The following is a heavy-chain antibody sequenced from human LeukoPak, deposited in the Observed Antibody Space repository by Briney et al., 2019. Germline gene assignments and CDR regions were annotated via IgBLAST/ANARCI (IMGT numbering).Heavy chain of an antibody. CDR3: AKDGGSGGSCYS. Sequence: GRSLRLSCAASGFTFSSYGMHWVRQAPGKGLEWVAVISYDGSNKYYADSVKGRFTISRDNSKNTLYLQMNSLRAEDTAVYYCAKDGGSGGSCYSWGQGTLVTVSS. D-gene: IGHD2-15*01. J-gene: IGHJ4*02. CDR2: ISYDGSNK. CDR1: GFTFSSYG. V-gene: IGHV3-30*18.